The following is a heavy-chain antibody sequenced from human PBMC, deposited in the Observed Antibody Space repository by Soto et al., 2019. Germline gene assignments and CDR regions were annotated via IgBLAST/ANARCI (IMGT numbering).Heavy chain of an antibody. CDR3: ATDGPGSGLYFGEY. CDR2: IWYDPNKT. V-gene: IGHV3-33*01. D-gene: IGHD6-19*01. CDR1: GLRFSGYG. Sequence: QVQLVESGGGVVQPGRSLRLSCAVSGLRFSGYGMHWVRQAPGQGLEWVAVIWYDPNKTYYADSVRGRFTISRDNSKNTLYLQMNSLTVEDTAVYYCATDGPGSGLYFGEYWGQGTLVTVSS. J-gene: IGHJ4*02.